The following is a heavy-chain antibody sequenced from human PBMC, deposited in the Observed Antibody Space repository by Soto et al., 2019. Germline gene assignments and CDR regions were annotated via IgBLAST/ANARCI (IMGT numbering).Heavy chain of an antibody. V-gene: IGHV4-59*01. CDR3: ARELKDGYYDIWSGASDAFDI. Sequence: SETLSRTCPVSGGSISSYYWSWIRQPPGKGLELIGYIYYSGSTNYNPSLKSRVTISVDTSKNQFSLKLSSVTAADTAVYYCARELKDGYYDIWSGASDAFDIWGQGTMVTVSS. CDR2: IYYSGST. J-gene: IGHJ3*02. CDR1: GGSISSYY. D-gene: IGHD3-3*01.